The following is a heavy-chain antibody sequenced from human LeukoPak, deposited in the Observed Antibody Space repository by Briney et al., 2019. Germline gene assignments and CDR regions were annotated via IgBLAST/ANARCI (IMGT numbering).Heavy chain of an antibody. CDR3: ARTTEGGYTYDYFYYYYMDV. D-gene: IGHD5-18*01. Sequence: SETLSLTCTVSGGSISSYYWSWIRQPPGMGLEWIAYIYYSGSTNYNPSLKSRVTISVDTSKNQFSLKLRSVTAADTAVYYCARTTEGGYTYDYFYYYYMDVWGKGTTVTISS. V-gene: IGHV4-59*01. CDR1: GGSISSYY. J-gene: IGHJ6*03. CDR2: IYYSGST.